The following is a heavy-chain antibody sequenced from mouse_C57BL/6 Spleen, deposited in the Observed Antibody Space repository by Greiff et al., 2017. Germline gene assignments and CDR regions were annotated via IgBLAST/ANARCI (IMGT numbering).Heavy chain of an antibody. D-gene: IGHD2-5*01. J-gene: IGHJ1*03. CDR2: ISYDGSN. V-gene: IGHV3-6*01. CDR3: AREYSNSWYFDV. Sequence: ESGPGLVKPSQSLSLTCSVTGYSITSGYYWNWIRQFPGNKLEWMGYISYDGSNNSNPSLKNRISITRDTSKIQFFLKLNSVTTEDTATXYCAREYSNSWYFDVWGTGTTVTVSS. CDR1: GYSITSGYY.